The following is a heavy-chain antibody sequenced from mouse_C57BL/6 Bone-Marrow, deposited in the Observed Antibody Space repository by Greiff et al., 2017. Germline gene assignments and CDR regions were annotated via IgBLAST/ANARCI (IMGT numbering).Heavy chain of an antibody. CDR1: GYTFTDYE. V-gene: IGHV1-15*01. D-gene: IGHD1-1*01. CDR2: IDPETGGT. CDR3: TRGETTVVRVGDFDY. J-gene: IGHJ2*01. Sequence: VKLVESGAELVRPGASVTLSCKASGYTFTDYEMHWVKQTPVHGLEWIGAIDPETGGTAYNQKFKGKAILTADKSSSTAYMELRSLTSEDSAVYYCTRGETTVVRVGDFDYWGQGTTLTVSS.